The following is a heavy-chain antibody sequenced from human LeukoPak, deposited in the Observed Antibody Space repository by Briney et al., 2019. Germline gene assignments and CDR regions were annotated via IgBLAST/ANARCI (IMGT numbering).Heavy chain of an antibody. CDR1: GGSISSGSYY. D-gene: IGHD2-15*01. V-gene: IGHV4-61*02. CDR3: AREDRYCSGGSCYS. CDR2: IYTSGST. J-gene: IGHJ4*02. Sequence: SQTLSLTCTVSGGSISSGSYYWSWIRQPAGTGLEWIGRIYTSGSTNYNPSLKSRVIISVDTSKNQFSLELSSVTAADTAVYYCAREDRYCSGGSCYSWGQGTLVTVSS.